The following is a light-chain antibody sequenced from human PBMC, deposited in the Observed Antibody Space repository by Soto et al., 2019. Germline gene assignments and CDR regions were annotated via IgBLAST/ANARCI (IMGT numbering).Light chain of an antibody. CDR2: DAF. CDR1: QSVNSVY. Sequence: EIVLTQSPGTLSLSPGERASLSCRADQSVNSVYLAWYQQKPGQAARLLIYDAFNRATGIPARFSGSGSGTDLTITISSLEPEDCEVYYGQQRSNWPQTFGQGTKVDIK. V-gene: IGKV3-11*01. CDR3: QQRSNWPQT. J-gene: IGKJ1*01.